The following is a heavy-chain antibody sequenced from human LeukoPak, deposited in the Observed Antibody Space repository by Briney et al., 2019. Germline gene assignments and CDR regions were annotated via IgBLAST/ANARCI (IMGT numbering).Heavy chain of an antibody. Sequence: GESLRLSCAASGFTFSNYSLHCVLQALGKRLMWAARIHTDGTTTTYADSVKGRFTISRDNAKNTLYLQMNSMRAEHTAVYFCARGGAAAGLFDYWGQGTLVTVSS. D-gene: IGHD6-13*01. CDR3: ARGGAAAGLFDY. CDR1: GFTFSNYS. CDR2: IHTDGTTT. V-gene: IGHV3-74*01. J-gene: IGHJ4*02.